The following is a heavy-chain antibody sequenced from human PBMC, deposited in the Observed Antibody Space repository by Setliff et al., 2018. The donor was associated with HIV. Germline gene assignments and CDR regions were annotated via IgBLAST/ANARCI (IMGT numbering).Heavy chain of an antibody. J-gene: IGHJ4*02. V-gene: IGHV4-4*07. D-gene: IGHD6-19*01. Sequence: SETLSLTCEVSGGSISNYYWSWIRQPAGKGLEWIGRIFSSGNTYYNPSLKSRVTMSVDTSKNQLSLNLNSVTAADTAIYYCARAPFPVAGFDYFDHWGQGTQVTVSS. CDR1: GGSISNYY. CDR3: ARAPFPVAGFDYFDH. CDR2: IFSSGNT.